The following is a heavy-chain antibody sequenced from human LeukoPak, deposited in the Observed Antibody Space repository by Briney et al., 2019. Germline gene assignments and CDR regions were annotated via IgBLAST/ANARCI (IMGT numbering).Heavy chain of an antibody. J-gene: IGHJ6*03. Sequence: PSETLSLTCAVYGGSFSGYYWSWIRQPPGKGLEWIGEINHSGSTNYNPSLKSRVTISVDTSKNQFSLKLSSVTAADTAVYYRARLFPPRYCSSTSCYFHYYMDVWGKGTTVTVSS. CDR3: ARLFPPRYCSSTSCYFHYYMDV. D-gene: IGHD2-2*01. CDR1: GGSFSGYY. V-gene: IGHV4-34*01. CDR2: INHSGST.